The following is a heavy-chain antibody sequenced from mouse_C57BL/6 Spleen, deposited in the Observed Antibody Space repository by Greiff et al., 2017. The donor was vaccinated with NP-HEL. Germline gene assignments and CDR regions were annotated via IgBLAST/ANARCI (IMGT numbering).Heavy chain of an antibody. CDR3: ASHYGSSYSWFAY. CDR2: ISGGGGNT. CDR1: GFTFSSYT. D-gene: IGHD1-1*01. Sequence: DVKLVESGGGLVKPGGSLKLSCAASGFTFSSYTMSWVRQTPEKRLEWVATISGGGGNTYYPDSVKGRFTLSRDNAKNTLYLQMSSLRSEDTALYYCASHYGSSYSWFAYWGQGTLVTVSA. V-gene: IGHV5-9*01. J-gene: IGHJ3*01.